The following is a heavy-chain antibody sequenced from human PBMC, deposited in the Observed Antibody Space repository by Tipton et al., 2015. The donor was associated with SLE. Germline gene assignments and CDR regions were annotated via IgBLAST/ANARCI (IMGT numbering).Heavy chain of an antibody. CDR1: GGSFSGYY. Sequence: TLSLTCAVYGGSFSGYYWSWIRQPPGKGLEWIGSIYYSGSTNYNPSLKSRVTISVDTSKNQFSLKLSSVTAADTAVYYCARGHEGYYYGMDVWGQGTTVTVSS. J-gene: IGHJ6*02. CDR2: IYYSGST. CDR3: ARGHEGYYYGMDV. V-gene: IGHV4-34*01.